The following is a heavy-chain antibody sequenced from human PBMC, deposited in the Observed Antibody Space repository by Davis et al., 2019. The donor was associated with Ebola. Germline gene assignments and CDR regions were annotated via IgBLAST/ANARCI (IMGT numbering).Heavy chain of an antibody. Sequence: GESLKISCAASGFTFSSYCIPWVRQSPVKGLAWVAVISYDGSNKYYAGSVKGRFTISRDNSKNTLYLQMNSLRAEDTAVYYCEKDVGYSYGVVDYWGQGTLVTVSS. CDR2: ISYDGSNK. V-gene: IGHV3-30*18. CDR1: GFTFSSYC. D-gene: IGHD5-18*01. CDR3: EKDVGYSYGVVDY. J-gene: IGHJ4*02.